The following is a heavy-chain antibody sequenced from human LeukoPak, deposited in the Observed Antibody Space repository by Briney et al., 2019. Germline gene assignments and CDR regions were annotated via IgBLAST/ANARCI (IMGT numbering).Heavy chain of an antibody. CDR1: GYTFTSYY. D-gene: IGHD3-22*01. J-gene: IGHJ4*02. CDR3: ARDGGDYYDSSGYYY. CDR2: INPSGGST. V-gene: IGHV1-46*01. Sequence: ASVKVSCKASGYTFTSYYMHWVRQAPEQGLEWMGIINPSGGSTSYAQKFQGRVTMTRDTSTSTVYMELSSLRSEDTAVYYCARDGGDYYDSSGYYYWGQGTLVTVSS.